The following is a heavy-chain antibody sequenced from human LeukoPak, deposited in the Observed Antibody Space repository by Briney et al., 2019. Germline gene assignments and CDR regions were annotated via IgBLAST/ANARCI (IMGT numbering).Heavy chain of an antibody. V-gene: IGHV3-53*01. CDR2: IYSDGRT. CDR1: GFTVSSNY. Sequence: GGSLRLSCAASGFTVSSNYMSWVRQAPGKGLEWVSVIYSDGRTYYADSVKGRFTISRDNSKNTLYLETNSPRAEDTAVYYCAKANGWYGSGYFDLWGRGTLVSVSS. CDR3: AKANGWYGSGYFDL. D-gene: IGHD6-19*01. J-gene: IGHJ2*01.